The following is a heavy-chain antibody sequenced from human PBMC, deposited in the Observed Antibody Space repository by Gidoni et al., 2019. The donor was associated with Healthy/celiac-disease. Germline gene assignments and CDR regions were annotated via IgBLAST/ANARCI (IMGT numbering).Heavy chain of an antibody. J-gene: IGHJ4*02. V-gene: IGHV3-9*01. CDR1: GFTFDDYA. D-gene: IGHD6-13*01. Sequence: EVQLVESGGGLVQPGRSLRLSCAASGFTFDDYAMHWVRQAPGKGLEWVSGISWNSGSIGYADSVKGRFTISRDNAKNSLYLQMNSLRAEDTALYYCAKDLRLGSIAAGPLSSWGQGTLVTVSS. CDR2: ISWNSGSI. CDR3: AKDLRLGSIAAGPLSS.